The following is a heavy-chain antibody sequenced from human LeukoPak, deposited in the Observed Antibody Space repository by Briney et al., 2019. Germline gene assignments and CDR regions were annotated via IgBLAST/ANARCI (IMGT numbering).Heavy chain of an antibody. CDR1: GYTFTSYG. CDR2: ISAYNGNT. V-gene: IGHV1-18*04. Sequence: ASVTVSCKASGYTFTSYGLSWVRQAPGQGLEWMGWISAYNGNTNYAQNLQGRVTMTTDTSTSTGYMELRSLRSDDTAVYYCARLSHGSGSSRASDIWGQGTMVTVSS. J-gene: IGHJ3*02. D-gene: IGHD3-10*01. CDR3: ARLSHGSGSSRASDI.